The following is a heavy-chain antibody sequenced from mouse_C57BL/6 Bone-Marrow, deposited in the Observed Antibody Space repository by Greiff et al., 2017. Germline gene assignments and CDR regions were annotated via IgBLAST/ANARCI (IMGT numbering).Heavy chain of an antibody. CDR1: GYTFTSYW. Sequence: QVQLQQPGAELVQPGASVKVSCKASGYTFTSYWMHWVQQRPGQGLEWIGRIHPSDSDTNYNQKFKGKATLTVDKSSSTAYMQLSSLTSEDSAVDYCAMGGNPYAIDDWGQGTAVTVSS. D-gene: IGHD2-1*01. CDR3: AMGGNPYAIDD. V-gene: IGHV1-74*01. J-gene: IGHJ4*01. CDR2: IHPSDSDT.